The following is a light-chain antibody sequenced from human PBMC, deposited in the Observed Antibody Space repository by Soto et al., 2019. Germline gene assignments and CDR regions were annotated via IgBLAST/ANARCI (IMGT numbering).Light chain of an antibody. J-gene: IGKJ4*01. CDR3: QQHANWPLT. Sequence: EMVVSHSPAALSLYPGERATLSCRASQSVGNNLAWYQQKPGQAPGLLIYEASTRATGIPARFSGSGSGTDFTLTISSLEPEDFAVYYCQQHANWPLTFGGGTKVDIK. CDR2: EAS. V-gene: IGKV3-11*01. CDR1: QSVGNN.